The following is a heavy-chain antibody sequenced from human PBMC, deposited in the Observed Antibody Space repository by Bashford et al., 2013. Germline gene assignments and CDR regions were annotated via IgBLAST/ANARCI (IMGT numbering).Heavy chain of an antibody. CDR3: ARALGGDFYYGLDV. Sequence: VRQAPGKGLEWVSSISGSGGNIYYADSVKGRFTISRDNVKKSVYLQMDSLRVDDTALYYCARALGGDFYYGLDVWGHGTAVTVSS. D-gene: IGHD3-16*01. CDR2: ISGSGGNI. J-gene: IGHJ6*02. V-gene: IGHV3-23*01.